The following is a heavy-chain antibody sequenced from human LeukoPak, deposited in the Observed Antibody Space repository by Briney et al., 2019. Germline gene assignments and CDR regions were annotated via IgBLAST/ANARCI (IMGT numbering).Heavy chain of an antibody. CDR1: GFTFSSYE. J-gene: IGHJ3*02. Sequence: GGSLRLSCAASGFTFSSYEMNWVRQAPGKGLEWVSYISSSGSTIYYADSVKGRFTISRDNAKNSLYLQMNSLRAEDTAVYYCARGLYYYDSSGYYYTQDAFDIWGQGTMVTVSS. CDR3: ARGLYYYDSSGYYYTQDAFDI. V-gene: IGHV3-48*03. D-gene: IGHD3-22*01. CDR2: ISSSGSTI.